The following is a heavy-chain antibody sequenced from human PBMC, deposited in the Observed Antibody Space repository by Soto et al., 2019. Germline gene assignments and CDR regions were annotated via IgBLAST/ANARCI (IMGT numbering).Heavy chain of an antibody. D-gene: IGHD2-2*01. Sequence: GESLKISCAASGFTFSSYAMSWVRQAPGKGLEWVSAISGSGGSTYYADSVKGRFTISRDNSKNTLYLQMNSLRAEDTAVYYCAKSRPRYCSSTSCYYYFDYWGQGTLVTVSS. CDR2: ISGSGGST. V-gene: IGHV3-23*01. CDR1: GFTFSSYA. CDR3: AKSRPRYCSSTSCYYYFDY. J-gene: IGHJ4*02.